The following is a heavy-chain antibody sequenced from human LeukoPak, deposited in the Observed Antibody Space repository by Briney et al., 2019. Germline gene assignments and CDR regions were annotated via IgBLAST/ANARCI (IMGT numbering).Heavy chain of an antibody. J-gene: IGHJ4*02. V-gene: IGHV1-8*01. D-gene: IGHD5-12*01. CDR1: GYTFTSYD. CDR3: ARGRGGYELRALGY. Sequence: GASVKVSCKASGYTFTSYDINWLRQATGQGLEWMGWMNPNSGNTGYAQKFQGRVTMTRNTSISTAYMELSSLRSEDTAVYYCARGRGGYELRALGYWGQGTLVTVSS. CDR2: MNPNSGNT.